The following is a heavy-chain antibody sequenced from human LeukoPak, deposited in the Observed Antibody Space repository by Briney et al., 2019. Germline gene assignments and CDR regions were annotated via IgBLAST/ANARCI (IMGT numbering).Heavy chain of an antibody. J-gene: IGHJ6*02. D-gene: IGHD3-10*01. CDR2: INVIGST. V-gene: IGHV4-34*01. CDR1: GGSFRGYY. Sequence: SETLSVTCAVYGGSFRGYYWSWIRPPPGKGLEWSGEINVIGSTNYNPSLKSRVTMSVDTSKNQFSLKLSSVTAADTAVYYCAREGDVEHMVRGKLYYYYGMDVWGQGTTVTVSS. CDR3: AREGDVEHMVRGKLYYYYGMDV.